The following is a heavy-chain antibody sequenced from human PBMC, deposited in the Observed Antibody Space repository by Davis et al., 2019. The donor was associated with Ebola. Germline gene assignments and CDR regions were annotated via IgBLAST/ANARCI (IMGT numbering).Heavy chain of an antibody. D-gene: IGHD3/OR15-3a*01. CDR3: ARERITIFGLNYYYYYGMDV. V-gene: IGHV1-69*06. Sequence: SVKVSCKASGGTFSSYAISWVRQAPGQGLEWMGGIIPIFGTANYAQKFQGRVTITADKSTSTAYMELSSLRSEDTAVYYCARERITIFGLNYYYYYGMDVWGQGTTVTVSS. CDR1: GGTFSSYA. J-gene: IGHJ6*02. CDR2: IIPIFGTA.